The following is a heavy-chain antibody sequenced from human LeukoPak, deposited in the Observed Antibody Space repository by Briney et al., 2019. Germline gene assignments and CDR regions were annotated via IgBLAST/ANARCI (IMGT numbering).Heavy chain of an antibody. CDR3: ARQDYVTSYFDP. D-gene: IGHD4-17*01. CDR1: GGSISSYY. Sequence: SETLSLTCTVSGGSISSYYWSWIRLPPGKGLEWIGYIYTGRSTNYNPSLKSRVTISVDTSKNQSSRKLSSVTAADTALYYSARQDYVTSYFDPWGQGTLVTVSS. CDR2: IYTGRST. J-gene: IGHJ5*02. V-gene: IGHV4-4*09.